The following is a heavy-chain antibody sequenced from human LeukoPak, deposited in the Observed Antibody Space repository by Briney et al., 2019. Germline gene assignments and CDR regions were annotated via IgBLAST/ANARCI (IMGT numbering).Heavy chain of an antibody. CDR2: ISSSSSYI. D-gene: IGHD4-17*01. CDR3: ARETTVTTSDAFDI. Sequence: GSLRLSCAASGFTFSSYSMNWVRQAPGKGLEWVSSISSSSSYIYYADSVKGRFTISRDNAKNSLYLQMNSLRAEDTAVYYCARETTVTTSDAFDIWGQGTMVTVSS. CDR1: GFTFSSYS. V-gene: IGHV3-21*01. J-gene: IGHJ3*02.